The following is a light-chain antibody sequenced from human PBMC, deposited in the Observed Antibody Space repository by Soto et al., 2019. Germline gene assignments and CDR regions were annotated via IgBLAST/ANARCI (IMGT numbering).Light chain of an antibody. CDR1: QSISSW. J-gene: IGKJ5*01. Sequence: DIQMTQSPSTLSASVAARVTITCLASQSISSWLPWYKQKPGKAPKRLIYKASSLESGVPSRFSGSGSGTESTLTISSLQPDDFATYYCQQYNSYSITFGQGTRLEI. CDR3: QQYNSYSIT. V-gene: IGKV1-5*03. CDR2: KAS.